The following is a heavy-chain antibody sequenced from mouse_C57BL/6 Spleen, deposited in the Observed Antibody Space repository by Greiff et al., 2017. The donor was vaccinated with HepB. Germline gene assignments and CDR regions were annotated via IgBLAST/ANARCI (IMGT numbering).Heavy chain of an antibody. D-gene: IGHD2-4*01. CDR3: ARKNYYDYEDYAMDD. J-gene: IGHJ4*01. V-gene: IGHV1-54*01. Sequence: VQLQQSGAELVRPGTSVKVSCKASGYAFTNYLIEWVKQRPGQGLEWIGVINPGSGGTNYKEKFKGKATLTADKSSSTAYMQLSSLTSEDSAVYFCARKNYYDYEDYAMDDWGQGTSVTVAS. CDR2: INPGSGGT. CDR1: GYAFTNYL.